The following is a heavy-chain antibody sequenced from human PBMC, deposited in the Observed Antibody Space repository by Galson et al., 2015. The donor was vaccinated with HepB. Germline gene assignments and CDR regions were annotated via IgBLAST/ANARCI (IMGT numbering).Heavy chain of an antibody. J-gene: IGHJ5*02. CDR1: GFTFSGSA. Sequence: SLRLSCAASGFTFSGSAMHWVRQASGKGLEWVGRIRSKANSYATAYAASVKGRFTISRDDSKNTAYLQMNSLKTEDTAVYYCTKIAVEAPFNWFDPWGQGTLVTVSS. D-gene: IGHD2-15*01. V-gene: IGHV3-73*01. CDR3: TKIAVEAPFNWFDP. CDR2: IRSKANSYAT.